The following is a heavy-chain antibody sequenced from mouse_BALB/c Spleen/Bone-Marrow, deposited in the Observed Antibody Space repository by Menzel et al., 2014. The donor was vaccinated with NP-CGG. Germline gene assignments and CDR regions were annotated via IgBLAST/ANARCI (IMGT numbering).Heavy chain of an antibody. CDR3: RAYYRYDGYAMDY. Sequence: LVESGAELVRPGASVTLSCKASGYTFTDYEMHWVKQTPVHGLEWIGAIDPETGGTAYNQKFKGKATLTAGKSSSTAYMELRSLTSEDSAVYYCRAYYRYDGYAMDYWGQGTSVTVSS. V-gene: IGHV1-15*01. D-gene: IGHD2-14*01. CDR1: GYTFTDYE. CDR2: IDPETGGT. J-gene: IGHJ4*01.